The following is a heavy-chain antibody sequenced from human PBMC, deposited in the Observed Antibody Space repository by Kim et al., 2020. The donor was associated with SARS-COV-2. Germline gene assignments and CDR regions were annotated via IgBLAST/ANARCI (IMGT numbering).Heavy chain of an antibody. J-gene: IGHJ4*02. CDR3: ARGSFDYYDISGYYHFDY. V-gene: IGHV1-2*05. CDR2: INPNSGGT. D-gene: IGHD3-22*01. Sequence: ASVKVSCKASGYTFTGYYMHWVRQAPGQGLEWMGLINPNSGGTNYAQKFQGRVTMTRDTSISTAYMELSRLRSDDTVVYYCARGSFDYYDISGYYHFDYWGQGTLVTVSS. CDR1: GYTFTGYY.